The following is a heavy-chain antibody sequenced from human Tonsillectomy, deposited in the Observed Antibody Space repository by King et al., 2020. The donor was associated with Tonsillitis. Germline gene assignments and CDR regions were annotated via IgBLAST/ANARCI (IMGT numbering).Heavy chain of an antibody. J-gene: IGHJ6*03. V-gene: IGHV4-4*07. CDR3: ARGPGNYYDSSGYYYYSYYMDV. D-gene: IGHD3-22*01. CDR1: GGSISSYY. Sequence: QLQESGPGLVKPSETLSLTCTVSGGSISSYYWSWIRQPAGKGLEWIGRIYTSGSTNYNPSLKSRVTMSVDTSKNQFSLKLSSVTAADTAVYYCARGPGNYYDSSGYYYYSYYMDVWGKGTTVTVSS. CDR2: IYTSGST.